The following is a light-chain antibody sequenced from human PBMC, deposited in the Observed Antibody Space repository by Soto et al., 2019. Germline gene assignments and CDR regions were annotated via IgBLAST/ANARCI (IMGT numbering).Light chain of an antibody. CDR2: GAS. V-gene: IGKV3-20*01. J-gene: IGKJ1*01. CDR3: QQYGSSPPWT. CDR1: ESVSSSY. Sequence: EIVLTQSPGTLSLSPGERATLSCRASESVSSSYLAWYQQKPGQAPRLIIFGASSRANGTPDRFSGSGSGTDLTLTISRLEPEDFAVYYCQQYGSSPPWTFGQGTKVDIK.